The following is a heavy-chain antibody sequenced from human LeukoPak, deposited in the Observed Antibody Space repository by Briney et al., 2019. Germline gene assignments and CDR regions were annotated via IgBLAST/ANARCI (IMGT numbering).Heavy chain of an antibody. J-gene: IGHJ6*03. D-gene: IGHD7-27*01. CDR2: MNPNTGKT. V-gene: IGHV1-8*03. CDR1: GYSFNTFD. CDR3: ARGPLTGEHYHYYMDV. Sequence: AAVKVSRKASGYSFNTFDINWVRQAPGQGLEWMGWMNPNTGKTGYAQKFQGRVTITGNSSISTVDMELSSLTSDDTAVYYCARGPLTGEHYHYYMDVWGKGTTVTVSS.